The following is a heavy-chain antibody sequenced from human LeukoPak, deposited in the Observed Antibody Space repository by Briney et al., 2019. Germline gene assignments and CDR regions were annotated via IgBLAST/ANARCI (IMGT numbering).Heavy chain of an antibody. CDR3: VRHYYYNMDV. CDR1: GGSISSDNW. D-gene: IGHD3-10*01. V-gene: IGHV4-4*02. CDR2: IYHAGGT. J-gene: IGHJ6*03. Sequence: PSGTLSLTCAVSGGSISSDNWWGWVRQTPGKGLEWIAEIYHAGGTNYNASLKSRVTISVDKTRNQFSLELSSVTAADTAAYYCVRHYYYNMDVWGIGATVTVSS.